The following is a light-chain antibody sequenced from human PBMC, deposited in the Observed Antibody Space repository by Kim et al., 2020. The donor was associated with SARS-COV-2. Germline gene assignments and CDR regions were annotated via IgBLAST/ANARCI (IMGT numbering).Light chain of an antibody. J-gene: IGLJ3*02. V-gene: IGLV6-57*01. Sequence: GKTVTSPCTRSSGGIVGDYVQWYQQRPGSSPTSVIYENNQRPSGVPDRFSGSIDSSSNSASLTISGLKTEDEADYYCQSYDSDNWVFGGGTRLTVL. CDR3: QSYDSDNWV. CDR2: ENN. CDR1: SGGIVGDY.